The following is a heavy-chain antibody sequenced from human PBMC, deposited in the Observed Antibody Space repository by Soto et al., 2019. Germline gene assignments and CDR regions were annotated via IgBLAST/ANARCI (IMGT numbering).Heavy chain of an antibody. CDR2: IYSGGST. CDR1: GFTVSSKY. J-gene: IGHJ4*02. V-gene: IGHV3-53*01. D-gene: IGHD4-17*01. CDR3: AREIGDYAYFDY. Sequence: PGGSLRLSCAASGFTVSSKYMSWVRQAPGKGLEWVSVIYSGGSTYYADSVKGRFTISRDNSKNTLYLQMNSLRAEDTAVYYCAREIGDYAYFDYWGQGTLVTVSS.